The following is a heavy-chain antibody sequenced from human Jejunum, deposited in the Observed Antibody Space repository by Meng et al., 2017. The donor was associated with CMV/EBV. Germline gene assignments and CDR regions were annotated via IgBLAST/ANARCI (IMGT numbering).Heavy chain of an antibody. Sequence: EVDLLEAGGGLVQPGGSLSLSCAASGFTFSSYAMSWVRQAPGKGLEWVSAISGSGGSTYYADSVKGRFTISRDNSKNTLYLQMNSLRAEDTAVYYCAKAVGAPTFDYWGQGTLVTVSS. D-gene: IGHD1-26*01. V-gene: IGHV3-23*01. CDR1: GFTFSSYA. CDR2: ISGSGGST. J-gene: IGHJ4*02. CDR3: AKAVGAPTFDY.